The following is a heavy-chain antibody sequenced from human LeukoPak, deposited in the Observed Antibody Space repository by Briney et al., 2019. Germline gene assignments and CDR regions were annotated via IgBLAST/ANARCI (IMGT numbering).Heavy chain of an antibody. CDR2: FDPEDGET. CDR1: GYTLTELS. V-gene: IGHV1-24*01. J-gene: IGHJ3*02. Sequence: ASVKVSCKVSGYTLTELSMHWVRQAPGKGLEWMGGFDPEDGETIYAQKFQGRVTMTEDTSTDTAYMELSSLRSEDTAVYYCATDGNVQPWGYGDYAPDAFDIWGQGTMVTVSS. D-gene: IGHD4-17*01. CDR3: ATDGNVQPWGYGDYAPDAFDI.